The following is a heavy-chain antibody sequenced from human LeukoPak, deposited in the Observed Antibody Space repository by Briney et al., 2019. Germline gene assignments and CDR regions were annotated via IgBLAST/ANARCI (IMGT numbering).Heavy chain of an antibody. J-gene: IGHJ6*03. CDR2: IYYSGST. V-gene: IGHV4-31*03. Sequence: SQTLSLTCTVSGRSISSGGYYWSWIRQHPGKGLEWIGYIYYSGSTYYNPSLKSRVNISVDTSKNQFSRQLSSAPAADTLVSYRAREGYCTNGVCFKDYYYYMDVWGKGTTVTVSS. CDR1: GRSISSGGYY. CDR3: AREGYCTNGVCFKDYYYYMDV. D-gene: IGHD2-8*01.